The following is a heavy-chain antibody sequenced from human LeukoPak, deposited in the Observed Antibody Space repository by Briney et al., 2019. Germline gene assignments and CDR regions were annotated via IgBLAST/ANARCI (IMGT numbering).Heavy chain of an antibody. CDR3: ATYTVIIHYCFDY. CDR2: IYHSEST. V-gene: IGHV4-4*02. J-gene: IGHJ4*02. D-gene: IGHD3-3*01. Sequence: PSGTLSLTCTVSGGSMSSNKWWNLVRPPPGKGLEWIGEIYHSESTNYNPSLKSRITISVDKSKNQVSLNLSSVTAADTAVYYCATYTVIIHYCFDYWAQGTLVTVSS. CDR1: GGSMSSNKW.